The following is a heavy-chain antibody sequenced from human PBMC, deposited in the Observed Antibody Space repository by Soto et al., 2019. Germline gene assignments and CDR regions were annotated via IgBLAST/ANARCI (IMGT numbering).Heavy chain of an antibody. CDR1: GFPFSSYA. V-gene: IGHV3-23*01. D-gene: IGHD2-8*01. J-gene: IGHJ4*02. Sequence: VQLLESGGSLVQPGGSLTLSCAASGFPFSSYAMSWVRQTPEKGLEWVAGISGGGNARYYADFVQGRFTFSRDKSRNITYLQINSLRSDDTAMYFCASSLFMVARNNEPFDYGGQGTLVTVS. CDR3: ASSLFMVARNNEPFDY. CDR2: ISGGGNAR.